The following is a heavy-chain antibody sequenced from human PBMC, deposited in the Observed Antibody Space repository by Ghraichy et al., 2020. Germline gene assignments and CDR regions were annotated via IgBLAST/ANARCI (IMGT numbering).Heavy chain of an antibody. Sequence: GESLNISCAASGFTFSSYWIHWVRQAPGKGLVWVSRVNTDGSSTAYADSVKGRFTISRDNAQNTVYLQMNSLRDEDTAVYYCARVEGRAFDIWGQGTRVTVSS. CDR3: ARVEGRAFDI. CDR2: VNTDGSST. CDR1: GFTFSSYW. J-gene: IGHJ3*02. V-gene: IGHV3-74*01. D-gene: IGHD2-15*01.